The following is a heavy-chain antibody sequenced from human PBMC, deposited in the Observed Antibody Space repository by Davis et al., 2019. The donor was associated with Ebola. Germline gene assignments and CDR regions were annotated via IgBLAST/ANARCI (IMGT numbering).Heavy chain of an antibody. CDR2: IYTGDSDT. CDR1: GYSFTSYW. J-gene: IGHJ3*02. D-gene: IGHD1-20*01. V-gene: IGHV5-51*01. Sequence: GESLKISCKDSGYSFTSYWITWVRQMPGKGLEWMGIIYTGDSDTRYSPSFRGQVTISADKSSRTAYLQWSSLKASDTAMYYCATLRRTITGMDDGFDIWGQGTMVTISA. CDR3: ATLRRTITGMDDGFDI.